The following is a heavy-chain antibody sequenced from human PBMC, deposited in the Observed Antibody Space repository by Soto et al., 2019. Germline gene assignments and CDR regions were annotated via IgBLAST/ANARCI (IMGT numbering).Heavy chain of an antibody. D-gene: IGHD3-3*01. CDR2: ISYDGSNK. J-gene: IGHJ4*02. V-gene: IGHV3-30-3*01. CDR1: GFTFSSYA. CDR3: ARDYDFWSGPDY. Sequence: QVQLVESGGGVVQPGRSLKLSCAASGFTFSSYAMPGVRQAPGKGLEWVAVISYDGSNKYYADSVKGRFTISRDNSKNTLYLQMNSLRAEDTAVYYCARDYDFWSGPDYWGQGTLVTVSS.